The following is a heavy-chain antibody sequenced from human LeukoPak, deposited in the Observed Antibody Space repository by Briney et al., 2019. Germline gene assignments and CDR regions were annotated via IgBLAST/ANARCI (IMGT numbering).Heavy chain of an antibody. J-gene: IGHJ6*02. CDR3: ARAPRILSGMDV. V-gene: IGHV1-2*06. CDR2: INPNSGGT. CDR1: GYTFTGYY. D-gene: IGHD3-9*01. Sequence: ASVKVSCKASGYTFTGYYMHWVRQAPGQGLEWMGRINPNSGGTNYAQKFQGRVTMTRDTSISTAYMELSRLRSDDTAVYYCARAPRILSGMDVWGQGTTVTVSS.